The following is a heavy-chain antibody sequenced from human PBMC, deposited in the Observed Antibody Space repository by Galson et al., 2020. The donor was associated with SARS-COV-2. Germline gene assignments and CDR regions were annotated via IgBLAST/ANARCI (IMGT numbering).Heavy chain of an antibody. D-gene: IGHD3-22*01. Sequence: GGSLRLSCSASGLTFSSYAMHWVRQAPGKGLEYVSAISSNGGSTYYADSVKGRFTISRDNSKNTLYLQMSSLRAEDTAVYYCVKGYYYDSSGYYSIGFDYWGQGTLVTVSS. V-gene: IGHV3-64D*06. J-gene: IGHJ4*02. CDR3: VKGYYYDSSGYYSIGFDY. CDR1: GLTFSSYA. CDR2: ISSNGGST.